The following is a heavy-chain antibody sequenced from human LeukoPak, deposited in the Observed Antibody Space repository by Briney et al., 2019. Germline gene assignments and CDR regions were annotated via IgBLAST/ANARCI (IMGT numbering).Heavy chain of an antibody. Sequence: SETLSLTCAVYGGSFSGYYWSWIRQPPGKGLEWIGEINHSGSTNYNPSLKSRVTISEDTSKNQFSLKLSSVTAADTAVYYCATGVWFGELFNYWGQGTLVTVSS. CDR1: GGSFSGYY. CDR2: INHSGST. V-gene: IGHV4-34*01. CDR3: ATGVWFGELFNY. D-gene: IGHD3-10*01. J-gene: IGHJ4*02.